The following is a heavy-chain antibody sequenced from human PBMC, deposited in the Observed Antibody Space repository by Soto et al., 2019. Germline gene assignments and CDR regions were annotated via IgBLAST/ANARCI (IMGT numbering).Heavy chain of an antibody. Sequence: QVQLVQSGAEVKKPGASVKVSCKASGYTFTGYYMHWVRQAPGQGLEWMGWINPNSGGTNYAQKCQGCVTMTRHTSISTAEMEMSRLRSDDTAVYYGARGTLIVGAKDAFDIWGQGTMVTVSS. CDR1: GYTFTGYY. V-gene: IGHV1-2*04. D-gene: IGHD1-26*01. J-gene: IGHJ3*02. CDR2: INPNSGGT. CDR3: ARGTLIVGAKDAFDI.